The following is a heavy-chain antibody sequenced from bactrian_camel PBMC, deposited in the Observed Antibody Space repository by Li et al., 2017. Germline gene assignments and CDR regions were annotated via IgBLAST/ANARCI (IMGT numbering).Heavy chain of an antibody. CDR2: TYTGDGTT. V-gene: IGHV3S1*01. CDR3: ATGQRARYGLQLYQGGYNI. Sequence: VQLVESGGGSVQAGESLTLSCVVTGAKYRSYCMAWFRQAPGKEREGVAGTYTGDGTTAYADSVKGRFTISRDNAENTLYLQMNSPKPEDTATYYCATGQRARYGLQLYQGGYNIWGQGTQVTVS. J-gene: IGHJ4*01. D-gene: IGHD3*01. CDR1: GAKYRSYC.